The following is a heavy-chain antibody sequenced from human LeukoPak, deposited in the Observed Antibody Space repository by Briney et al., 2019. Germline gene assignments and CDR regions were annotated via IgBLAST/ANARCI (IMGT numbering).Heavy chain of an antibody. D-gene: IGHD3-22*01. V-gene: IGHV3-20*04. CDR1: GFTFDDYG. Sequence: GGSLTLSCAASGFTFDDYGMSWVRQPPGKGLEWVSEINWNGGSTGYADSVKGRFTISRDNAKNSLYLQMNSLRAEDTALYYCARAERRYYDSSGLDAFDIWGQGTMVTVSS. CDR2: INWNGGST. J-gene: IGHJ3*02. CDR3: ARAERRYYDSSGLDAFDI.